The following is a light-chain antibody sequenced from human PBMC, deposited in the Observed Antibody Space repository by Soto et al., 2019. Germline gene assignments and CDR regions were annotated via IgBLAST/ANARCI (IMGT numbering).Light chain of an antibody. CDR3: QQRRNWPLT. CDR2: DAS. J-gene: IGKJ4*01. CDR1: QSVSSY. Sequence: ETVLTQSPATLYLSPGERATLSCRASQSVSSYLAWYQQKPGQAPRLLIYDASNRATGIPARFSGSGSGTDFTLTISSLEPEDFAVYYCQQRRNWPLTFGGGTKVEIK. V-gene: IGKV3-11*01.